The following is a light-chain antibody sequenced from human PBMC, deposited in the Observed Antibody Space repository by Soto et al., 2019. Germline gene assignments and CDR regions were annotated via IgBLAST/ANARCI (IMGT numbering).Light chain of an antibody. CDR2: GAS. Sequence: EIVMTQSPATLSVSPGDRATLSCRASQSVITNLAWYQQKPGQAPRLLVYGASTRAKDIPARFSGSGSGTRSTITIISLQPDDFSVYYCQQYNNGPLPITFGQGTRLESK. CDR3: QQYNNGPLPIT. CDR1: QSVITN. V-gene: IGKV3-15*01. J-gene: IGKJ5*01.